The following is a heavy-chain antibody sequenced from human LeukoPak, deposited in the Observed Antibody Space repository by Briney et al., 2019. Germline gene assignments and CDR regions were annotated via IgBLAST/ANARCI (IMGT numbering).Heavy chain of an antibody. J-gene: IGHJ6*03. CDR2: INHSGST. V-gene: IGHV4-34*01. CDR3: ARHKFPGSSWYYYMDV. D-gene: IGHD6-13*01. Sequence: SETLSLTCAVFGGSFSGHYWSWIRQPPGKGLEWIGEINHSGSTNYNPSLKSRVTISVDTSKNQFSLKLSSVTAADTAVYYCARHKFPGSSWYYYMDVWGKGTTVTISS. CDR1: GGSFSGHY.